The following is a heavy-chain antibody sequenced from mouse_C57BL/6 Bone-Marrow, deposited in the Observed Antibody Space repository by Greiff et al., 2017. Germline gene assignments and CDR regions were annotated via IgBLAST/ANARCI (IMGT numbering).Heavy chain of an antibody. V-gene: IGHV1-81*01. D-gene: IGHD1-1*01. J-gene: IGHJ1*03. CDR1: GYTFTSYG. CDR3: ARNYGSSHWYFDV. CDR2: IYHRSGNT. Sequence: VQLQQSGAELARPGASVKLSCKASGYTFTSYGISWVKQRTGQGLEWIGEIYHRSGNTYYNEKFKGKATLTADKSSSTAYMELRSLTSEDSAVYFCARNYGSSHWYFDVWGTGTTVTVSS.